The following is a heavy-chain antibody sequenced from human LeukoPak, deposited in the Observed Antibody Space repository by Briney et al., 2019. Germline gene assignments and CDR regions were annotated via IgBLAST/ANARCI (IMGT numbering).Heavy chain of an antibody. D-gene: IGHD4-23*01. CDR1: GFTFNTYD. J-gene: IGHJ3*02. CDR2: ITGGGTT. V-gene: IGHV3-23*01. Sequence: GSLRLSCAAPGFTFNTYDMSWVRQAPGKGLKWGSGITGGGTTYYGESVKGRFTISRDNSKNTLYLQMKSLTADDTALYYCAKPRGTINTVAVAFDIWGLGTRVTVSS. CDR3: AKPRGTINTVAVAFDI.